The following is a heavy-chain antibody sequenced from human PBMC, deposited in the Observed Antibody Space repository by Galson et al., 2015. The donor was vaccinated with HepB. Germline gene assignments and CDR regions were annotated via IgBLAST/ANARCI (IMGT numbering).Heavy chain of an antibody. CDR3: ARDPNHSGWYGFDY. CDR2: TYYRSKWYY. J-gene: IGHJ4*02. D-gene: IGHD6-19*01. CDR1: GDSVSTTGGA. V-gene: IGHV6-1*01. Sequence: CAISGDSVSTTGGAWNWIRQSPSRGLEWLGRTYYRSKWYYDYAVSVKSRITINPDTSKNEFSLQLNSVTAEDTAVYYCARDPNHSGWYGFDYWGQGTLVTVSS.